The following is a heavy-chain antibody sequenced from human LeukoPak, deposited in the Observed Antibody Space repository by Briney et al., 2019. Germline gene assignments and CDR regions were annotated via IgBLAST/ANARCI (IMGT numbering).Heavy chain of an antibody. V-gene: IGHV3-33*01. D-gene: IGHD5-12*01. CDR3: ARGPSGYHNT. CDR2: IWYDGSNK. CDR1: GFTFSSYG. Sequence: GGSLRLSCVAYGFTFSSYGMHWVRQAPGKGLEWVAFIWYDGSNKYYADSVKGRFTISRDNSKNTLYLQMNSLRAEDTAVYYCARGPSGYHNTGGQGTLVTVSS. J-gene: IGHJ4*02.